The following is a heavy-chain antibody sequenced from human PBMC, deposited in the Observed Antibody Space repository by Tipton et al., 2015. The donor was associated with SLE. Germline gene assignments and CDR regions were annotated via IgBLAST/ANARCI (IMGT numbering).Heavy chain of an antibody. V-gene: IGHV4-61*01. D-gene: IGHD6-13*01. CDR3: ATIAAAGIFDY. CDR1: GGSISSSSYY. Sequence: TLSLTCTVSGGSISSSSYYWSWIRQPPGKGLEWIGYIYYSGSTSYNPSLKSRVTISVDTSKNQFSLKLSSVTAADTAVYYCATIAAAGIFDYWGQGTLVTVSS. J-gene: IGHJ4*02. CDR2: IYYSGST.